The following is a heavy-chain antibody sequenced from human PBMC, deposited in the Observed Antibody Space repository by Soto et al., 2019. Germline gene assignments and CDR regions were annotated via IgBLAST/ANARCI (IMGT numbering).Heavy chain of an antibody. V-gene: IGHV4-34*01. D-gene: IGHD2-2*01. J-gene: IGHJ4*02. Sequence: NPSETLSLTCAVYGGSFSGYYWSWIRQPPGKGLEWIGEINHSGSTNYNPSLKSRVTISVDTSKNQFSLKLSSVTAADTAVYYCARGSLGYCSSTSCAPYYFYYWGQGTLVPVS. CDR3: ARGSLGYCSSTSCAPYYFYY. CDR1: GGSFSGYY. CDR2: INHSGST.